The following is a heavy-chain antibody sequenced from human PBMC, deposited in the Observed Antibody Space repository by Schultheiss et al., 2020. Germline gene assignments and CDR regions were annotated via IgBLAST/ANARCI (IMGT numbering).Heavy chain of an antibody. CDR1: GFTFSSYE. V-gene: IGHV3-48*03. Sequence: GGSLRLSCAASGFTFSSYEMNWVRQAPGKGLEWVSYISSSGSTIYYADSVKGRFTISRDNAKNSLYLQMNSLRAEDTAVYYCARYGSGTSRAGWFDPWGQGTLVTVS. J-gene: IGHJ5*02. CDR3: ARYGSGTSRAGWFDP. D-gene: IGHD3-10*01. CDR2: ISSSGSTI.